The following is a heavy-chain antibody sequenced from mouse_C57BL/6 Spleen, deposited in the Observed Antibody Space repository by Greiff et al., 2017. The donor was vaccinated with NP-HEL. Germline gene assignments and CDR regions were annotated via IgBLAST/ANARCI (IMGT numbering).Heavy chain of an antibody. CDR1: GFTFSSYA. D-gene: IGHD6-1*01. CDR3: ARVASYYYAMDY. CDR2: ISDGGSYT. J-gene: IGHJ4*01. V-gene: IGHV5-4*03. Sequence: EVKLVESGGGLVKPGGSLKLSCAASGFTFSSYAMSWVRQTPEKRLEWVATISDGGSYTYYPDNVKGRFTISRDNAKNNLYLQMSHLKSEDTAMYYCARVASYYYAMDYWGQGTSVTVSS.